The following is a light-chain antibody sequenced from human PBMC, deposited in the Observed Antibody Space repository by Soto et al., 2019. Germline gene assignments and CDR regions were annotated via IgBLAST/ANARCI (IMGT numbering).Light chain of an antibody. V-gene: IGKV4-1*01. Sequence: DIVLTQSPDSLAVSLGERTTINCESSQTVLFSSNNKNYLAWYQQRPGQPPKLLIYWASTRASGVPDRFSGSGSGTDFTLTISSLQAEDVAVYYCQQYYSTPRTFGQGTKVEIK. J-gene: IGKJ1*01. CDR2: WAS. CDR3: QQYYSTPRT. CDR1: QTVLFSSNNKNY.